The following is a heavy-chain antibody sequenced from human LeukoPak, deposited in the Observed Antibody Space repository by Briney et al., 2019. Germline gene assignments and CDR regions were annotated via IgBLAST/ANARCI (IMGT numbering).Heavy chain of an antibody. CDR2: ISSDSTYI. D-gene: IGHD6-19*01. CDR3: ARIPPGGWYPIDWYFDL. Sequence: GGSLRLSCAASGVSFSSYTMNWVRQAPGKGLEWVSSISSDSTYIYYADSVKGRFTISRDNAKNSLYLQMNSLRAEDTAVYYCARIPPGGWYPIDWYFDLWGRGTLVTVSS. CDR1: GVSFSSYT. V-gene: IGHV3-21*01. J-gene: IGHJ2*01.